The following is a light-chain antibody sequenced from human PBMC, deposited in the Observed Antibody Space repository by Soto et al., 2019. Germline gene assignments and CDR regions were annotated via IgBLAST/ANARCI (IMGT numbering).Light chain of an antibody. CDR1: QSVGSN. CDR3: QQYNNWPFT. J-gene: IGKJ4*01. Sequence: EVVMTQSPATLSVSPGERATLSRRASQSVGSNLAWYQQKPGQAPRLLIYGASTRATGIAASFSGSGSGTEFTLTISSLQSEDFAVYFCQQYNNWPFTFGGGTKVDIK. CDR2: GAS. V-gene: IGKV3-15*01.